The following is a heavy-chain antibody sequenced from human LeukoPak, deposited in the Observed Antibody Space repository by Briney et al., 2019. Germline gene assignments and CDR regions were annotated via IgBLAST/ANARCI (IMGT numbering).Heavy chain of an antibody. V-gene: IGHV3-21*01. Sequence: PGGSLRLSCVTSGFIFSRYTMNWARQAPGKGLEWVSSISSASAYISYSASVKGRFTISRDNAKRSLFLQMNSLRADDTAVYYCARVSYDSSGYYFGYYYMDVWGKGTTVTVSS. CDR2: ISSASAYI. CDR1: GFIFSRYT. J-gene: IGHJ6*03. D-gene: IGHD3-22*01. CDR3: ARVSYDSSGYYFGYYYMDV.